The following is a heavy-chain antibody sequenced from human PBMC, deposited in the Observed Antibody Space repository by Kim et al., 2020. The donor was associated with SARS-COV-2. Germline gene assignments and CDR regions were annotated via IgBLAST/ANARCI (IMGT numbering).Heavy chain of an antibody. D-gene: IGHD3-10*01. CDR3: TRGRVPGSF. J-gene: IGHJ4*02. CDR2: ISSSGSI. V-gene: IGHV3-11*04. CDR1: GFTFSDYY. Sequence: GGSLRLSCAASGFTFSDYYMSWIRQAPGKGLEWVSYISSSGSINYADSVKGRFTISRDNAKNSLFLQMNSLRAEDTAIYYCTRGRVPGSFWGQGTLVTVSS.